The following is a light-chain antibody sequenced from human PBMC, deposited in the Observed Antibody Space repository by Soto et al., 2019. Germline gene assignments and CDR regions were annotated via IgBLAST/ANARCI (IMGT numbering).Light chain of an antibody. CDR3: QQSFRTPLT. J-gene: IGKJ4*01. CDR1: QTISNY. Sequence: DIQMTQSPSSLSASVGHRVTITCRASQTISNYVNWYQQKPGKAPELLVYSASSLQSGVPSRFSGSGSGTDFTLTINSLQPEDFATYFCQQSFRTPLTFGGGTKVEI. CDR2: SAS. V-gene: IGKV1-39*01.